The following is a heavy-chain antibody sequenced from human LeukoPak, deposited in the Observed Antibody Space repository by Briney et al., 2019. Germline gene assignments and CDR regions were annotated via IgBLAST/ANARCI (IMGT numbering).Heavy chain of an antibody. CDR3: ARGRITIFG. CDR2: IYYSGST. CDR1: GGSISSSSYY. V-gene: IGHV4-39*07. D-gene: IGHD3-3*01. Sequence: SETLSLTCTVSGGSISSSSYYWGWIRQPPGKGLEWIGSIYYSGSTYYNPSLKSRVTISVDTSKNQFSLKLSSVTAADTAVYYCARGRITIFGWGQGTLVTVSS. J-gene: IGHJ4*02.